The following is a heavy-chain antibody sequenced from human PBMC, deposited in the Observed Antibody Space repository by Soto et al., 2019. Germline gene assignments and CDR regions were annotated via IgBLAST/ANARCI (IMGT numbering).Heavy chain of an antibody. CDR3: ARDRCTNGVCYRGEFDY. Sequence: SVKVSCKASGGTFSSYAISWVRQAPGQGLEWMGGIIPIFGTANYAQKFQGRVTITADESTSTAYMELSSLRSEDTAVYYCARDRCTNGVCYRGEFDYWGQGTLVPVSS. J-gene: IGHJ4*02. D-gene: IGHD2-8*01. V-gene: IGHV1-69*13. CDR2: IIPIFGTA. CDR1: GGTFSSYA.